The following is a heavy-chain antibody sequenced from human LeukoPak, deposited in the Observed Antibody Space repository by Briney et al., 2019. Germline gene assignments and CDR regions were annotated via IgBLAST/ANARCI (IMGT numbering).Heavy chain of an antibody. J-gene: IGHJ4*02. D-gene: IGHD6-25*01. CDR3: ARAARRADGFFDY. Sequence: GGSLRLSCAASGFTFNSYGMHWVRQAPGKGLEWVANIKQDGSEKYYVDSVKGRFTISRDNAKNSLYLQMNSLRAEDTAVYYCARAARRADGFFDYWGQGTLVTVSS. CDR2: IKQDGSEK. V-gene: IGHV3-7*01. CDR1: GFTFNSYG.